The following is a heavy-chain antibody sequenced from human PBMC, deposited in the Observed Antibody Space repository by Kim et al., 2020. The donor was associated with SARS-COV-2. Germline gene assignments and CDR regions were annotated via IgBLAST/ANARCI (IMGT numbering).Heavy chain of an antibody. CDR1: GFSVSTND. CDR3: AGKLLWLGDNGVDV. Sequence: GGSLRLSCAASGFSVSTNDMSWVRQAPGKGLEWVATIFGSGTTYVAASAKGRFTISRDNSKNTLYLQMISLRAEDTAAYHCAGKLLWLGDNGVDVWGQGTTVTVSS. D-gene: IGHD3-10*01. CDR2: IFGSGTT. J-gene: IGHJ6*02. V-gene: IGHV3-53*01.